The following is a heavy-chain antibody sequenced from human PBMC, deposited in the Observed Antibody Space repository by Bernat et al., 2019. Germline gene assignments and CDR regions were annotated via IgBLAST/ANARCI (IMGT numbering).Heavy chain of an antibody. V-gene: IGHV3-30-3*01. D-gene: IGHD6-13*01. CDR2: ISYDGSNK. CDR1: GFTFSSYA. CDR3: AKDFVAAARSYYFDY. J-gene: IGHJ4*02. Sequence: QVLLVESGGGVVQPGRSLRLSCVASGFTFSSYAMHWVRQAPGKGLEWVAVISYDGSNKYYADSVKGRFTISRDNSKNTLYLQMNSLRAEDTAVYYCAKDFVAAARSYYFDYWGQGTLVTVSS.